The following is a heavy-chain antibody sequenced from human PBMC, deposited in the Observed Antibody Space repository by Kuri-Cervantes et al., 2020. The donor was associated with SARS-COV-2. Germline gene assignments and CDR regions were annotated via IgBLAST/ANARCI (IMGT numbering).Heavy chain of an antibody. D-gene: IGHD5-24*01. CDR3: ASLLLWQQFAH. J-gene: IGHJ4*02. CDR2: IYHNGNT. Sequence: SWVRQTPGKGLEWIGEIYHNGNTNYNPSLKSRVTISVDESKNQFSLKLDSVTAADTAVYYCASLLLWQQFAHWGQGILVTVSS. V-gene: IGHV4-4*02.